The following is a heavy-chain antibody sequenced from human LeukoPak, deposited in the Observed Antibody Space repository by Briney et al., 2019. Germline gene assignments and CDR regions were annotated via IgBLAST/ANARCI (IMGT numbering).Heavy chain of an antibody. CDR3: ARADLDPITMVSPYYYYGMDV. CDR2: ISYDGSNK. V-gene: IGHV3-30-3*01. CDR1: GFTFSSYA. Sequence: GRSLRLSCAAPGFTFSSYAMHWVRQAPGKGLEWVAVISYDGSNKYYADSVKGRFTISRDNSKNTLYLQMNSLRAEDTAVYYCARADLDPITMVSPYYYYGMDVWGQGTTVTVSS. J-gene: IGHJ6*02. D-gene: IGHD3-10*01.